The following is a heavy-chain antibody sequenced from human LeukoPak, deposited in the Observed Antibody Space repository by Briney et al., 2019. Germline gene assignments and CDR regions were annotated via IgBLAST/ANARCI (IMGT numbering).Heavy chain of an antibody. V-gene: IGHV3-30*18. J-gene: IGHJ4*02. D-gene: IGHD6-19*01. Sequence: GGSLRLSCVASGFTFSAYTMNWVRQAPGKGLEWVAVISYDGSNKYYADSVKGRFTISRDNSKKTLYLQMNSLRAEDTAVYYCAKAVYGAVADLFDYWGQGTLVTVSS. CDR3: AKAVYGAVADLFDY. CDR2: ISYDGSNK. CDR1: GFTFSAYT.